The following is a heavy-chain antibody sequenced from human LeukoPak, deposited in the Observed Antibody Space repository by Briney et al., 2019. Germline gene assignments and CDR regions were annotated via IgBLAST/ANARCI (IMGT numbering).Heavy chain of an antibody. CDR3: ARDWRAVSYYYDSSGYYQFDP. D-gene: IGHD3-22*01. V-gene: IGHV4-4*07. CDR2: IYTSGST. J-gene: IGHJ5*02. Sequence: SETLSLTCTVSGGSISSYYWSWIRQPAGKGLEWIGRIYTSGSTNYNPSLKSRVTMSVDTSKNQFSLKLSSVTAADTAVYYCARDWRAVSYYYDSSGYYQFDPWGQGTLVTVSS. CDR1: GGSISSYY.